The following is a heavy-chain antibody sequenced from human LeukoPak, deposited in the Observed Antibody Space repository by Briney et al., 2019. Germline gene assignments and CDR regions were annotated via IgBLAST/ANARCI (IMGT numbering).Heavy chain of an antibody. CDR2: ISGSGGST. V-gene: IGHV3-23*01. J-gene: IGHJ4*02. CDR1: GFTFSSYA. CDR3: AKPRTAMVKGFDY. Sequence: TGGSLRLSCAASGFTFSSYAMSWVRQAPGKGLEWVSAISGSGGSTYYADSVKGRFTISRDNSKNTLYLQMNNLRAEDTAVYYCAKPRTAMVKGFDYWGQGTLVTVSS. D-gene: IGHD5-18*01.